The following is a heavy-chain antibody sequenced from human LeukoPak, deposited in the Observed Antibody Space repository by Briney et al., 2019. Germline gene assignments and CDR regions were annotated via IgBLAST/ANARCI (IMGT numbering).Heavy chain of an antibody. Sequence: PGGSLRLSCAASGFTFSNYWMSWVRQAPGKGLEWVANIKQDGSEKYYVDSVKGQFTISRDNAKNSLYLQMNSLRAEDTAVYYCARDYRSSSGRSIDYWGQGTLVTVSS. CDR1: GFTFSNYW. CDR2: IKQDGSEK. V-gene: IGHV3-7*01. J-gene: IGHJ4*02. CDR3: ARDYRSSSGRSIDY. D-gene: IGHD6-6*01.